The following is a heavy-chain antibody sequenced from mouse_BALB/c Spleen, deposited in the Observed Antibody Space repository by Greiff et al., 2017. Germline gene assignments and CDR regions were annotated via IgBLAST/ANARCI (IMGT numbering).Heavy chain of an antibody. CDR1: GFTFSDYY. V-gene: IGHV5-4*02. J-gene: IGHJ4*01. CDR2: ISDGGSYT. D-gene: IGHD3-3*01. Sequence: EVQLVESGGGLVKPGGSLKLSCAASGFTFSDYYMYWVRQTPEKRLEWVATISDGGSYTYYPDSVKGRFTISRDNAKNNLYLQMSSLKSEDTAMYYCARGSEGSMDYWGQGTSVTVSS. CDR3: ARGSEGSMDY.